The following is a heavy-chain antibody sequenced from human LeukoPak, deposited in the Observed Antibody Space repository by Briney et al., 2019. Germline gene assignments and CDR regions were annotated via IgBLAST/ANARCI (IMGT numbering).Heavy chain of an antibody. D-gene: IGHD2-15*01. J-gene: IGHJ4*02. CDR1: GGSFSGYY. V-gene: IGHV4-34*01. Sequence: SETLSLXCAVYGGSFSGYYWSWIRQPPGEGLEWIGEISHSGSTNYNPSLKSRVTISVDTSKNQFSLKLSSVTAADTAVYYCARGGSRIVVVVAARKPHYFDYWGQGTLVTVSS. CDR3: ARGGSRIVVVVAARKPHYFDY. CDR2: ISHSGST.